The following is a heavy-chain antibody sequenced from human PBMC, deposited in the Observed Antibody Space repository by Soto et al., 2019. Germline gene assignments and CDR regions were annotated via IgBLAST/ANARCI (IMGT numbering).Heavy chain of an antibody. D-gene: IGHD1-26*01. CDR3: ARVLPPFDP. V-gene: IGHV1-18*01. Sequence: QVQLVQSGAEVKKPGASVKVSCKASGYTFTSYGISWVRQAPGQGLEWMGWINAYNGNTNYAQKLQGRVTMTTDTSTSTADFELASVRSDDTAVYDCARVLPPFDPWGQGTLVTVSS. CDR2: INAYNGNT. J-gene: IGHJ5*02. CDR1: GYTFTSYG.